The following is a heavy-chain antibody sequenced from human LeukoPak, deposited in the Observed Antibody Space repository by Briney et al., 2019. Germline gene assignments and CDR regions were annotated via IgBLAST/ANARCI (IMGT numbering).Heavy chain of an antibody. V-gene: IGHV3-30*02. CDR2: IRCDGSNK. CDR3: AKGPYCSSTSCYRWGLDAFDI. CDR1: GFTFSSYG. J-gene: IGHJ3*02. Sequence: GGSLRLSCAASGFTFSSYGMHWVRQAPGKGLEWVASIRCDGSNKYYADSVKGRFTISRDNSKNTLYLQMNSLRAEYTAVYYCAKGPYCSSTSCYRWGLDAFDIWGQGTMVTVSS. D-gene: IGHD2-2*01.